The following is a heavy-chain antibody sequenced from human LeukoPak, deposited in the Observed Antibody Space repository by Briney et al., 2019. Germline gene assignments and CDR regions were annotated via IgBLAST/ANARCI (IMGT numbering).Heavy chain of an antibody. Sequence: TSQTLSLTCAISGDSVSGSAVGWHWIRQSPSGGLQWLGKTYYWSKWYFDYADSVKSRMTISPDTSKNKFSLRLGSVTPADTAVYFCARSKNYAFDYWGPGALVTVSS. D-gene: IGHD1-7*01. CDR3: ARSKNYAFDY. CDR1: GDSVSGSAVG. V-gene: IGHV6-1*01. CDR2: TYYWSKWYF. J-gene: IGHJ4*02.